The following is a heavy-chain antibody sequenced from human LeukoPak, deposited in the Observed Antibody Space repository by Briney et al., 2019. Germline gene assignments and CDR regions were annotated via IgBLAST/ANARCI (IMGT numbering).Heavy chain of an antibody. V-gene: IGHV3-53*01. D-gene: IGHD1-26*01. CDR3: ARDTEWELNPDYFDY. J-gene: IGHJ4*02. Sequence: PGGSLRLSCAASGFTVSSNYMSWVRQAPGKGLEWVSVIYAGGTTYYADSVKGRFTISRDNSNNTVSLQMNSLRADDTAVYYCARDTEWELNPDYFDYWGQGTLVTVSS. CDR1: GFTVSSNY. CDR2: IYAGGTT.